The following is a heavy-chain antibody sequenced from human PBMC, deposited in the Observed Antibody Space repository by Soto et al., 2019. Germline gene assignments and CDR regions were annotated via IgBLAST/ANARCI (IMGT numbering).Heavy chain of an antibody. J-gene: IGHJ4*02. D-gene: IGHD3-10*01. V-gene: IGHV4-31*01. Sequence: WTWIRQHPVKGLEWMGHISYSRSSSYNPSLKSPLTISIDTSKHQLSLKLTSVTAADMAVYYCARDGDYFGSGSPPLLSKWGQGTLVTVSS. CDR2: ISYSRSS. CDR3: ARDGDYFGSGSPPLLSK.